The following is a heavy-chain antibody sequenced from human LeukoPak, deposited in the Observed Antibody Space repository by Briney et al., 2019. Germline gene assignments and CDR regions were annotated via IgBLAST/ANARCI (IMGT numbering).Heavy chain of an antibody. CDR3: ARALGSTVTTRRSNFDY. J-gene: IGHJ4*02. D-gene: IGHD4-17*01. CDR1: GSTLTGYY. Sequence: ASVKVSCKASGSTLTGYYMHWVRQAPGQGLEWMGWINPNSGGTNYAQKFQGRVTMTRDTSISTAYMELSRLRSDDTAVYYCARALGSTVTTRRSNFDYWGQGTLVTVSS. V-gene: IGHV1-2*02. CDR2: INPNSGGT.